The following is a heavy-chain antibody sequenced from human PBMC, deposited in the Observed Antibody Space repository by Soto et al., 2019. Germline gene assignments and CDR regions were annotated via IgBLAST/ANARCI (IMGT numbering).Heavy chain of an antibody. D-gene: IGHD1-7*01. CDR2: IRSKANSYAT. CDR1: GFTFSGSA. V-gene: IGHV3-73*01. J-gene: IGHJ4*02. CDR3: TRHYNSWNYDY. Sequence: GSLRLSCAASGFTFSGSAMHWVRQASGKGLEWVGRIRSKANSYATAYAASVKGRFTISRDDSKNTAYLQMNSLKTEDTAVYYCTRHYNSWNYDYWGQGTLVTVSS.